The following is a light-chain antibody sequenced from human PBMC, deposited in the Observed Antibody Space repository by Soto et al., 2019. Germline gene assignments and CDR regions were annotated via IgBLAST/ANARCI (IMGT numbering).Light chain of an antibody. Sequence: QSVLTQPASVSGSPGQSITISCTGTSSDVGGYNYVSWYQQHPGKAPKLMNYDVSNRPSGVSNRFSGSKSGNTASLTISGLQAEDEADYYCSSYTSSSTLVFGGGTQLTVL. CDR2: DVS. CDR3: SSYTSSSTLV. CDR1: SSDVGGYNY. V-gene: IGLV2-14*01. J-gene: IGLJ2*01.